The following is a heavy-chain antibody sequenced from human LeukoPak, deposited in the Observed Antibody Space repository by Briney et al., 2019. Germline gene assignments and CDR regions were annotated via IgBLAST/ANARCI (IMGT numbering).Heavy chain of an antibody. D-gene: IGHD3-3*01. CDR3: ARADFWSGQAHMDV. V-gene: IGHV3-21*01. Sequence: GGSLRLSCAASGFTFSSYSMNWVRQAPGKGLEWVSSVSSSSSHIYYADSVKGRFTISRDNAKNSLYLQMNSLRAEDTAVYYCARADFWSGQAHMDVWGKGTTVTVSS. CDR2: VSSSSSHI. CDR1: GFTFSSYS. J-gene: IGHJ6*03.